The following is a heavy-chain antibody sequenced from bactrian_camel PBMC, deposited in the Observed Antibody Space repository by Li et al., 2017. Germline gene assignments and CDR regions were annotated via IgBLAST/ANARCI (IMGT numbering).Heavy chain of an antibody. Sequence: HVQLVESGGGSVQAGGSLRLSCEASEFTWSSYCMAWFRQVSGKGLEWVSRINGGGGSAFYADSVKGRFTISRDNAKNTLYLQLNSLKTEDTAVYYCGAGGIATMRYGGQGTQVTVS. CDR1: EFTWSSYC. CDR2: INGGGGSA. V-gene: IGHV3S1*01. J-gene: IGHJ4*01. CDR3: GAGGIATMRY. D-gene: IGHD4*01.